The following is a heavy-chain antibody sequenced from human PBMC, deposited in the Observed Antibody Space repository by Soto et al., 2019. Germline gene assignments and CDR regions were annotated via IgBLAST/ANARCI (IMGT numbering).Heavy chain of an antibody. Sequence: GESLKISCKGSGYSFTSYWIGWVRQMPGKGLEWMGIIYPGDSDTRYSPSFQGQVTISADKSISTAYLQWSSLKASDTAMYYCARPRYSSGWYSESGGDYWGQGTLVTVSS. J-gene: IGHJ4*02. D-gene: IGHD6-19*01. CDR3: ARPRYSSGWYSESGGDY. CDR2: IYPGDSDT. CDR1: GYSFTSYW. V-gene: IGHV5-51*01.